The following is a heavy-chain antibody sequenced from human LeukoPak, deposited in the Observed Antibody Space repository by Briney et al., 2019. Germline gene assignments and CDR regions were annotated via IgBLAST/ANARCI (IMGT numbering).Heavy chain of an antibody. CDR2: IYYSGST. J-gene: IGHJ6*03. Sequence: PSETLSLTCTVSGGSISSSSYYWGWIRQPPGKGLEWIGSIYYSGSTYYNPSLKSRVTISVDTSKNQFSLKLSSVTAADTAVYYCARGTSVLLWFGESYYMDVWGKGTTVTVSS. CDR3: ARGTSVLLWFGESYYMDV. V-gene: IGHV4-39*07. D-gene: IGHD3-10*01. CDR1: GGSISSSSYY.